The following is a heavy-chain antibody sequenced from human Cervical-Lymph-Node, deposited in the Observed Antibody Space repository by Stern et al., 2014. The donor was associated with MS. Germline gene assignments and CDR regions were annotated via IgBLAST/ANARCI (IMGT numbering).Heavy chain of an antibody. D-gene: IGHD4-11*01. Sequence: QVQLGQSGPEVRQPGASVRVSCKASGYTFTTPNYGIAWVREVPGRGLEWMGWISSYNGNTVYAQKLQDRVTMTTDTSTSTAYMELRSLRSDDTAFYYCARERLRDFNDYHFDSWGQGTLVTVSS. CDR1: GYTFTTPNYG. V-gene: IGHV1-18*01. CDR2: ISSYNGNT. J-gene: IGHJ4*02. CDR3: ARERLRDFNDYHFDS.